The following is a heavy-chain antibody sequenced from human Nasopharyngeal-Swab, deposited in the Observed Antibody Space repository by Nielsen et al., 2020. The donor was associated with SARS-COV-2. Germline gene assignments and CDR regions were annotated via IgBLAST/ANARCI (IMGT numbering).Heavy chain of an antibody. J-gene: IGHJ4*02. CDR1: GGSFSGYY. D-gene: IGHD3-22*01. CDR3: ARDYYYDSSVFDY. V-gene: IGHV4-34*01. Sequence: GSLRLSCAVYGGSFSGYYWSWIRQPPGKGLEWIGEINHSGSTNYNPSLKSRVTISVDTSKNQFSLKLSSVTAADTAVYYCARDYYYDSSVFDYWGQGTLVTVSS. CDR2: INHSGST.